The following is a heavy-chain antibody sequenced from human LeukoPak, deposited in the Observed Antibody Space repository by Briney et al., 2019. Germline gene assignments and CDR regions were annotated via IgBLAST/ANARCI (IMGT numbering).Heavy chain of an antibody. D-gene: IGHD6-19*01. CDR2: IYHNGGT. V-gene: IGHV4-59*08. CDR1: GGSISGYY. Sequence: PSETLSLTCTVSGGSISGYYWSWIRQPPGKGLERIGYIYHNGGTNYNPSLQSRLTISVDTSKNQFSLKLSSVTAADTAVYCCARHLRAVAGGRYFDYWGQGTQVTVSS. CDR3: ARHLRAVAGGRYFDY. J-gene: IGHJ4*02.